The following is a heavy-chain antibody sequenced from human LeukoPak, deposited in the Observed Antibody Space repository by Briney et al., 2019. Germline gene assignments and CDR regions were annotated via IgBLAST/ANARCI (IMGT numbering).Heavy chain of an antibody. Sequence: SETLSLTCTVSGDSIRTNFWSWVRQPPGKEPEWIGYIYYSGDTNYNPSLKGRVTISIDTSKNQFSLRLNSVTAADTAVYYCARKEGTRWGQGTLVTVSS. CDR3: ARKEGTR. CDR2: IYYSGDT. CDR1: GDSIRTNF. V-gene: IGHV4-59*01. J-gene: IGHJ4*02. D-gene: IGHD1-1*01.